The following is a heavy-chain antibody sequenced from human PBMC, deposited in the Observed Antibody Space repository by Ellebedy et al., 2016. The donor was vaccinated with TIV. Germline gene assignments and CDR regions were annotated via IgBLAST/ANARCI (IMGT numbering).Heavy chain of an antibody. CDR1: GLTFSSYN. CDR2: INKDGSEE. D-gene: IGHD2-2*01. CDR3: ARGFMPDY. Sequence: PGGSLRLSCAASGLTFSSYNMNWVRQAPGKGLEWVANINKDGSEEYYLDSVKGRFTISRDNTKRSLFLQMNSLRAEDTALYYCARGFMPDYWGQGTLVTVSS. V-gene: IGHV3-7*03. J-gene: IGHJ4*02.